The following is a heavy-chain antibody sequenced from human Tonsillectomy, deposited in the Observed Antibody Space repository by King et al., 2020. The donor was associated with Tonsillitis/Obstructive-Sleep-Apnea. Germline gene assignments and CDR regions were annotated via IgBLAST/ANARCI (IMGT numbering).Heavy chain of an antibody. V-gene: IGHV1-2*04. D-gene: IGHD2-2*01. CDR2: INPNSGGT. CDR3: ARGYCSSTSCQGGGWFDP. Sequence: EQLVQSGAVVKKPGASVKVSCKASGYTFTGYYMHWVRQAPGQGLEWMGWINPNSGGTNYAQKFQGWVTMTRDTSISTAYMELSRLRSDDTAVYYCARGYCSSTSCQGGGWFDPWGQGTLVTVSS. CDR1: GYTFTGYY. J-gene: IGHJ5*02.